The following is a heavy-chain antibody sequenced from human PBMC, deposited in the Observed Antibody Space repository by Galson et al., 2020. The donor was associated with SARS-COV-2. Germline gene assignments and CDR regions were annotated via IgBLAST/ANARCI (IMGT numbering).Heavy chain of an antibody. V-gene: IGHV2-5*01. J-gene: IGHJ4*02. CDR2: IFWNDDK. CDR3: AHCITGDYSVYYFDY. D-gene: IGHD4-17*01. CDR1: GFSLRTSGVG. Sequence: SGPTLVKPTQTLTLTCNFSGFSLRTSGVGLGWIRQPPGKALEWLALIFWNDDKWYSPSLKSRLTITKDTSKNQVVLTMTNMDPVDTGTYYCAHCITGDYSVYYFDYWGQGALVTVSS.